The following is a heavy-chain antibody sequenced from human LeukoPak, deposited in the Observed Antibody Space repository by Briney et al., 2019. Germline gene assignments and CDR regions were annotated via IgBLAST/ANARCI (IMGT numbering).Heavy chain of an antibody. CDR3: ARDRDWFGGASYYFDY. J-gene: IGHJ4*02. CDR1: GFTVSGNY. D-gene: IGHD3-10*01. CDR2: IYSGGST. Sequence: PGGSLRLSCAASGFTVSGNYMSWVRQAPGKGLEWVSVIYSGGSTYYADSVKGRFTISRDNSKNTLYLQMNSLRAEDTAVYYCARDRDWFGGASYYFDYWGQGTLVTVSS. V-gene: IGHV3-66*01.